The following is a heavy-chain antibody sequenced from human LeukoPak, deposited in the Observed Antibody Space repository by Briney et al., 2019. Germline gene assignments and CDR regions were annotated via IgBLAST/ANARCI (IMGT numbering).Heavy chain of an antibody. CDR2: ISSKVDSYTT. J-gene: IGHJ4*02. CDR1: GFSFSDHY. CDR3: ARRVFGGNCYYDY. D-gene: IGHD4-23*01. Sequence: GGSLRLSCAASGFSFSDHYIDWVRQTPGKGLEWVGRISSKVDSYTTDYAASVRGRFTISRDESKNSLYLQMNSLKTEDTAVYYCARRVFGGNCYYDYWGQGTLVTVSS. V-gene: IGHV3-72*01.